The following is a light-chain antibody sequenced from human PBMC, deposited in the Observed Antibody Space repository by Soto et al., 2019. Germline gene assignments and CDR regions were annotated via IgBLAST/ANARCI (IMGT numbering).Light chain of an antibody. V-gene: IGLV2-8*01. CDR3: SSYAGNNNYV. J-gene: IGLJ1*01. CDR2: EVT. CDR1: SGDIGDYNY. Sequence: QSVLTQPPSASGSPGQSVTFSCTGTSGDIGDYNYVSWYQQHPGKAPKLMIYEVTKRPSGAPDRFSGSKSGNTASLTVSGLQADDEADYYCSSYAGNNNYVFXTGTKLTVL.